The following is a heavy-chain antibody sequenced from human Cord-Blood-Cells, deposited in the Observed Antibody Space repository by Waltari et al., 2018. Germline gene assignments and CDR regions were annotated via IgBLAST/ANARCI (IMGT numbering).Heavy chain of an antibody. Sequence: QVQLVESGGGVVQPGRSLRLSCAASGLPFSSYGMPWVRQAPGKGLEWVAVIWYDGSNKYYADSVKGRFTISRDNSKNTLYLQMNSLRAEDTAVYYCARDDHVGADAFDIWGQGTMVTVSS. D-gene: IGHD1-26*01. CDR3: ARDDHVGADAFDI. V-gene: IGHV3-33*01. CDR1: GLPFSSYG. J-gene: IGHJ3*02. CDR2: IWYDGSNK.